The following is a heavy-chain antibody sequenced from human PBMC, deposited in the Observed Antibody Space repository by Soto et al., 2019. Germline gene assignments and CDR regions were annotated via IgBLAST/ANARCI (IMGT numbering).Heavy chain of an antibody. J-gene: IGHJ3*02. V-gene: IGHV3-33*01. Sequence: QVQLVESGGGVVQPGRSLRLSCAASGFTFSTHGMHWVRQAPGKGLVWVAVIWYDASDKYYADSVKGRFIISRDNSKDTLYRQMNSLRAEDTAVYHCARVPGSASSDAFDIWGQGTMVTVSS. CDR3: ARVPGSASSDAFDI. D-gene: IGHD2-15*01. CDR2: IWYDASDK. CDR1: GFTFSTHG.